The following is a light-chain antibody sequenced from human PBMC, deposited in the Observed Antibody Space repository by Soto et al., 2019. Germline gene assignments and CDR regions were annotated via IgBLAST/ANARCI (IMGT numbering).Light chain of an antibody. CDR3: QQRNSYPRN. Sequence: DVQLTQSPSFLSASIGDRVTITCRASQGVGSDLAWFQQKPGKAPKLLIYAASTLQSGVPSRFSGSGSGTEFILTISSLQPEDFATYYCQQRNSYPRNFGPGTKVDIK. V-gene: IGKV1-9*01. CDR1: QGVGSD. CDR2: AAS. J-gene: IGKJ3*01.